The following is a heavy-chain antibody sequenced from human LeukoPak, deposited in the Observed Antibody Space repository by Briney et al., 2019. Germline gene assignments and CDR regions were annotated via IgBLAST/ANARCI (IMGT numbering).Heavy chain of an antibody. CDR2: IYYSGST. Sequence: SETLSLTCAVSGGSISSYYWSWIRQPPGKGLEWIAYIYYSGSTHHNPSLKSRVTISVDTSKNQFSLKLSSVTAADTAVYYCARYVWGSYPTFEDYWGQGTLVTVSS. J-gene: IGHJ4*02. CDR3: ARYVWGSYPTFEDY. V-gene: IGHV4-59*01. CDR1: GGSISSYY. D-gene: IGHD3-16*02.